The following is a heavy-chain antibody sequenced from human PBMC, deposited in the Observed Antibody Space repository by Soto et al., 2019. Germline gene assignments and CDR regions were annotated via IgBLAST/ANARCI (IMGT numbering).Heavy chain of an antibody. J-gene: IGHJ4*02. Sequence: SVKVSCKASGGTFSSYAISWVRQAPGQGLEWMGEIIPIFGTANYAQKFQGRVTITADESTSTAYMELSSLRSEDTAVYYCARSGYHMAPFDYWGQGTLVTVSS. V-gene: IGHV1-69*13. CDR3: ARSGYHMAPFDY. CDR2: IIPIFGTA. CDR1: GGTFSSYA. D-gene: IGHD3-22*01.